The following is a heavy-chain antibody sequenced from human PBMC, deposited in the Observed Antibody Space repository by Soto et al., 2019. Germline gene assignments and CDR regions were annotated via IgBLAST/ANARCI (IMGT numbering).Heavy chain of an antibody. CDR2: IKQDGSEK. Sequence: GGSLRLSCAASGFTFSSYWMSWVRHAPGKGLEWVANIKQDGSEKYYVDSVKGRFTISRDNAKNSLYLQMNSLRAEDTAVYYCARARADYYDSSGYPLGYWGQGT. CDR1: GFTFSSYW. J-gene: IGHJ4*02. V-gene: IGHV3-7*04. D-gene: IGHD3-22*01. CDR3: ARARADYYDSSGYPLGY.